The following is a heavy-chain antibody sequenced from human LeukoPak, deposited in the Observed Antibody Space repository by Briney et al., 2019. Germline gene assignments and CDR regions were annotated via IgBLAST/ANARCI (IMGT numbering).Heavy chain of an antibody. CDR1: GFTFDDYA. CDR3: ARERGYSSSYPGDFQH. Sequence: PGGSLRLSCAASGFTFDDYAMHWVRQAPGKGLEWVSGISWNSGSIGYADSVKGRFTISRDNAKNSLYLQMNSLTAEDTALYYCARERGYSSSYPGDFQHWGQGTLVTVSS. V-gene: IGHV3-9*01. J-gene: IGHJ1*01. D-gene: IGHD6-13*01. CDR2: ISWNSGSI.